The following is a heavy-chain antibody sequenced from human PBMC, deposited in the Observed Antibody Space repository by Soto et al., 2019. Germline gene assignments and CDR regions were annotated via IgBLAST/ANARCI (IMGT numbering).Heavy chain of an antibody. CDR3: AREPPGEITPRYHAWFDL. Sequence: SETLSLTCADSGGSFSGYYWSWIRQPPGKGLEWIGEINHSGVTNYSPSLKSRVTISVDRSTKQCSLKLTSVTAADTAFYYGAREPPGEITPRYHAWFDLGGQGTLVTVSS. D-gene: IGHD2-2*01. V-gene: IGHV4-34*01. CDR2: INHSGVT. CDR1: GGSFSGYY. J-gene: IGHJ5*02.